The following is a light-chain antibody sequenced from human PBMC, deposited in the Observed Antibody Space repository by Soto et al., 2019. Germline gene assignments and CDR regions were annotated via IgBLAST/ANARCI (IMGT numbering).Light chain of an antibody. CDR3: QAWASTTGV. Sequence: SYELTQPPSLSVSPGQTASIACSGDVLGDNYASWYQQKPGQSPVLVIYHDNRRPSGIPERFSGSKSGNTATLTISGAQAMDEADYYCQAWASTTGVFGTGTKVTVL. V-gene: IGLV3-1*01. J-gene: IGLJ1*01. CDR2: HDN. CDR1: VLGDNY.